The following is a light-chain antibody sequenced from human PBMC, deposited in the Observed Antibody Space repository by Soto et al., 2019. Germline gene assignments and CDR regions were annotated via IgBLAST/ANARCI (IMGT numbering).Light chain of an antibody. CDR1: SSNIGAGYD. Sequence: QSVLTQPPSVSGAPGQRVTISCTGSSSNIGAGYDVQWYQQLPGTAPKLLMYGNTNRPSGVPDRFSGSKSGTSASLAITGLQAEDEADYYCQSYDSSLTALYVFGTGTKLTAL. J-gene: IGLJ1*01. CDR2: GNT. CDR3: QSYDSSLTALYV. V-gene: IGLV1-40*01.